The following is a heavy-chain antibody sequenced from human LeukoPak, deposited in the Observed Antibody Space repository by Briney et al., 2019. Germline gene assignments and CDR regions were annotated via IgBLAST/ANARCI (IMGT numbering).Heavy chain of an antibody. J-gene: IGHJ4*02. CDR1: GFTFSDYS. CDR2: ISSSSSYI. CDR3: ATVLPYDY. V-gene: IGHV3-21*01. Sequence: GRSLRLSCAVSGFTFSDYSMNWVRQAPGKGLEWVSYISSSSSYIDYADSVKGRFTVSRDNAKNSLYLQMNSLRAEDTAVYYCATVLPYDYWGQGTLVTVSS. D-gene: IGHD3-10*01.